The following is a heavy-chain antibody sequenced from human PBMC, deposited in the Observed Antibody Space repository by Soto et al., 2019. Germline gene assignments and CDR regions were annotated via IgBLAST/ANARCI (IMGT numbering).Heavy chain of an antibody. CDR2: IIPIFGTA. V-gene: IGHV1-69*13. CDR3: ARVRMDTIQYYYYYGMDV. CDR1: GGTFSSYA. Sequence: SVKVSCKASGGTFSSYAIIWVRQAPGQGLEWMGGIIPIFGTANYAQKFQGRVTITADESTSTAYMEMRSLRSEDTAVYYCARVRMDTIQYYYYYGMDVWGQGTTVTVS. J-gene: IGHJ6*02. D-gene: IGHD5-18*01.